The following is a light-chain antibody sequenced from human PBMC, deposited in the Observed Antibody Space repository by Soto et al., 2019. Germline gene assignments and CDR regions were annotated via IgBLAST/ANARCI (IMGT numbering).Light chain of an antibody. CDR2: GNN. CDR3: QSNDSSLISYV. V-gene: IGLV1-40*01. CDR1: SSNIGAGYD. J-gene: IGLJ1*01. Sequence: QSVLTQPPSVSGAPGQRVTISCTGSSSNIGAGYDVHWYQQLPGTAPKLLIYGNNNRPSGVPDRFSGSKSGTSASLAITGLQAEDEADYYCQSNDSSLISYVFGTGTKLTVL.